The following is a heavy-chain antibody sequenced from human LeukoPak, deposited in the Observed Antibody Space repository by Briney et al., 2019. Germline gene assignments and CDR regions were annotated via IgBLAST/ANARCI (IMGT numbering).Heavy chain of an antibody. CDR2: ISAYNGNT. D-gene: IGHD3-22*01. V-gene: IGHV1-18*01. Sequence: EASVKVSCKASGYTFTSYGISWVRQAPGQGLEWMGWISAYNGNTNYAQKLQGRVTMTTDTSTSTAYMELRSLRSDDTAVYYCARSPWYDSSGYYHSYWYFDLWGRGTLVTVSS. CDR3: ARSPWYDSSGYYHSYWYFDL. CDR1: GYTFTSYG. J-gene: IGHJ2*01.